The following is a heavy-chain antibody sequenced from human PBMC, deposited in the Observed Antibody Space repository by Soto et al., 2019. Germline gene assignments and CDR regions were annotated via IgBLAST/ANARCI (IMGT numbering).Heavy chain of an antibody. D-gene: IGHD6-6*01. CDR2: IYSSGST. J-gene: IGHJ4*02. Sequence: SETLSLTSPVSAGSINVFYWSWVRQPPGKGLEWIGYIYSSGSTDYNPSFKSRAPISVDPSKTQFSLNLRSVNPAYTAVYYGARRGGVAARTFDYWGQGTLVTVS. CDR3: ARRGGVAARTFDY. V-gene: IGHV4-59*01. CDR1: AGSINVFY.